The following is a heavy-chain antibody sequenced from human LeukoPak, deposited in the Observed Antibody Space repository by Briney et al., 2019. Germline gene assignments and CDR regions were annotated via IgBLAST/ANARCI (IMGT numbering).Heavy chain of an antibody. Sequence: SETLSLTCTVSGGSISSYYWSWIRQPAGKGLEWIGRIYTSGSTNYNPSLKSRVTMSVDTSKNQFSLKLSSVTAADTAVYYCARARSYCSSTSCYLVDVWGKGTTVTVSS. CDR3: ARARSYCSSTSCYLVDV. D-gene: IGHD2-2*01. CDR2: IYTSGST. CDR1: GGSISSYY. J-gene: IGHJ6*04. V-gene: IGHV4-4*07.